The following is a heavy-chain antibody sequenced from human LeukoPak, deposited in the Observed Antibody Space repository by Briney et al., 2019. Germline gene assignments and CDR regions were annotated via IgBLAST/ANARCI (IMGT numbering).Heavy chain of an antibody. CDR3: ARDLSYDSRIVDF. Sequence: KPSETLSLTCTVSGGSISSFYWSWIRQPAGKGLEWIGRIYTSGNTNYNPSLKSRVTMSLDTSKNQFSLKLSSVTAADTAVYYCARDLSYDSRIVDFWGQGTLVTVSS. J-gene: IGHJ4*02. CDR1: GGSISSFY. CDR2: IYTSGNT. V-gene: IGHV4-4*07. D-gene: IGHD3-22*01.